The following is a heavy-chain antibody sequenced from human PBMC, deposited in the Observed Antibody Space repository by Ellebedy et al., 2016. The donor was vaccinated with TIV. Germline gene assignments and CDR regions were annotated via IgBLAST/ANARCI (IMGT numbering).Heavy chain of an antibody. CDR1: GFTVSGNY. J-gene: IGHJ4*02. CDR3: ARAREMATIPFFDY. V-gene: IGHV3-53*01. Sequence: GESLKISXAASGFTVSGNYMNWVRQAPGKGLEWVSVIYSGGSTFYADSVKGRFTISRDSSKNTLYLQMNSLRAEDTAVYYCARAREMATIPFFDYWGQGTLVTVSS. D-gene: IGHD5-24*01. CDR2: IYSGGST.